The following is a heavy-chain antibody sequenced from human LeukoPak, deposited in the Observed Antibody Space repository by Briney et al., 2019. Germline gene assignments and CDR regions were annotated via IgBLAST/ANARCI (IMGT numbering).Heavy chain of an antibody. V-gene: IGHV3-23*01. CDR2: ISGSGGST. D-gene: IGHD3-3*01. Sequence: GGSLRLSCAASGFTFSSYAMSWVRQAPGKGLEWASAISGSGGSTYYADSVKGRFTISRDNSKNTLYLQMNSLRAEDTAVYYCAKDQGITIFGVVTDGTFDIWGQGTMVTVSS. CDR1: GFTFSSYA. J-gene: IGHJ3*02. CDR3: AKDQGITIFGVVTDGTFDI.